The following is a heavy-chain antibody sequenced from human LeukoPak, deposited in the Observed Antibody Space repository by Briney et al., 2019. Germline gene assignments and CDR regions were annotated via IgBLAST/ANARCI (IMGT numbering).Heavy chain of an antibody. CDR3: ARGVVAAAGRTFDF. CDR1: GYSISSGYY. D-gene: IGHD6-13*01. J-gene: IGHJ4*02. CDR2: IYHSGNT. V-gene: IGHV4-38-2*02. Sequence: SETLSLTCTVSGYSISSGYYWGWIRQPPGKGLEWIANIYHSGNTYYNPSLKSRVTISVDTSKNQFSLKLSSVTAADTAVYYCARGVVAAAGRTFDFWGQGTLVTVSS.